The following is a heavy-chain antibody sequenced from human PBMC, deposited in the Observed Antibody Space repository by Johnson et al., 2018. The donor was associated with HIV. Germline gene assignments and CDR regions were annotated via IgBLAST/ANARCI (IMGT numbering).Heavy chain of an antibody. CDR2: ISYDGSNK. J-gene: IGHJ3*02. V-gene: IGHV3-30*04. CDR1: GFTFSSYA. Sequence: QVQLVESGGGFIQPGGSLRLSCAASGFTFSSYAMHWVRQAPGKGLEWVAVISYDGSNKYYADSVKGRFTISRDNSKNKRYLQMNSLRAEDTAVYYCARIFSRERDYGDLLGAFDIWGQVTMVTVSS. CDR3: ARIFSRERDYGDLLGAFDI. D-gene: IGHD4-17*01.